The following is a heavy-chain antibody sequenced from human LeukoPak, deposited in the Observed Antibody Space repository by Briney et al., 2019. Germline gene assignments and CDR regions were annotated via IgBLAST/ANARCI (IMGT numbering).Heavy chain of an antibody. CDR3: ARDLLTGYPGNWFDP. V-gene: IGHV4-39*07. CDR1: GGSISSSSYY. J-gene: IGHJ5*02. CDR2: TYTSVST. D-gene: IGHD3-9*01. Sequence: SETLSLTCTVSGGSISSSSYYWGWIRQPPGTGLEWIGRIYTYTSVSTNYTPSLKSRVTISLDTSKNQFSLKLSSVTAADTAVYYCARDLLTGYPGNWFDPWGQGTLVTVSS.